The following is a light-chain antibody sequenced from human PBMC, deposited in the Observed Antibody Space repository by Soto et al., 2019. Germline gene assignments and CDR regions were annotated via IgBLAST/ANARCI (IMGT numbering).Light chain of an antibody. V-gene: IGLV2-11*01. CDR1: SSDVGGYNY. CDR2: DVT. J-gene: IGLJ2*01. CDR3: CSFAGTYTI. Sequence: QSALTQPPSASGSPGQSVTISCTGTSSDVGGYNYVSWFQQHPGKAPKLMIYDVTKRPSGVPDRFSGSKSGNTASQTISGLQAEDESDYYCCSFAGTYTIFGGGTKVTVL.